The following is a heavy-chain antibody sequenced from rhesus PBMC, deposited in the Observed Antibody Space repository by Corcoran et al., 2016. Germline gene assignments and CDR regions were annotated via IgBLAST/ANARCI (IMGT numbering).Heavy chain of an antibody. CDR3: AKDSRSEYCSSTYCSMFDY. Sequence: AASGFTFSSYGMSWVRQAPGKGLEWVSGISYTGGSTYYADSGKGRFTISRDNSKNTLSLQMNSLRAEDTAVYYCAKDSRSEYCSSTYCSMFDYWGQGVLVTVSS. CDR1: GFTFSSYG. V-gene: IGHV3S5*01. D-gene: IGHD2-15*01. J-gene: IGHJ4*01. CDR2: ISYTGGST.